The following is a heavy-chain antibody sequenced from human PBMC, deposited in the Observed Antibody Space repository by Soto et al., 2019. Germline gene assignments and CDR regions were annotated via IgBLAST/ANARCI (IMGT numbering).Heavy chain of an antibody. CDR1: GGSFSGYY. CDR3: VRARSTDSRPDY. V-gene: IGHV4-34*01. CDR2: INHSGST. J-gene: IGHJ4*02. D-gene: IGHD3-22*01. Sequence: SETLSLTCAVYGGSFSGYYWSWIRQPPGKGLEWIGEINHSGSTNYNPSLKGRFTIPRDNAKNSLFLQLDSLRAEDTAVYFCVRARSTDSRPDYWGQGTLVTVSS.